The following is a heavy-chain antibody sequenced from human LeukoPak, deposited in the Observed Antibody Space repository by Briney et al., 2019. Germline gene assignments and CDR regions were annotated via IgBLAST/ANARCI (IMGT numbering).Heavy chain of an antibody. CDR2: IYSGGST. CDR3: ASRAGDYSHPYPY. J-gene: IGHJ4*02. D-gene: IGHD3-22*01. CDR1: GVTFSSDS. V-gene: IGHV3-53*01. Sequence: GGSLRLSCTVSGVTFSSDSRSWVRQAPGKGLEWVAFIYSGGSTHYSHSVKGRFTISRDKSKNTLYLKMNSLSAEDTAVYSCASRAGDYSHPYPYWGQGTMVTVSS.